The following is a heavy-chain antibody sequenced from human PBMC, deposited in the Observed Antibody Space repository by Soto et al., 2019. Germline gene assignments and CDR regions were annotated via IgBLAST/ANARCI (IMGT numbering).Heavy chain of an antibody. Sequence: HPGGSLRLSCAASGFTFSSYGMHWVRQAPGKGLEWVAVIWYDGSNKYYADSVKGRFTISRDNSKNTLYLQMNSLRAEDTAVYYCAKPEEVVGGFDFWGRGTLVTVSS. CDR1: GFTFSSYG. J-gene: IGHJ4*02. CDR2: IWYDGSNK. D-gene: IGHD6-6*01. V-gene: IGHV3-33*06. CDR3: AKPEEVVGGFDF.